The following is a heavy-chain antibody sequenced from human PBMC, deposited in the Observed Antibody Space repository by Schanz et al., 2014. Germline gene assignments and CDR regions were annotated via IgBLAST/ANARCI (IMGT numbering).Heavy chain of an antibody. J-gene: IGHJ4*02. D-gene: IGHD4-17*01. V-gene: IGHV3-33*01. Sequence: AQLMESGGGVVQPGTSLILSCSVSGFSLNTYGIHWFGQPAGKGLEWVAVIWNNGVTKYYADSVRGRFTISRDRFQNTLYLRMSSLRAEDTAVYYCARPRFDYGEVDYWGQGTLVTVSS. CDR1: GFSLNTYG. CDR3: ARPRFDYGEVDY. CDR2: IWNNGVTK.